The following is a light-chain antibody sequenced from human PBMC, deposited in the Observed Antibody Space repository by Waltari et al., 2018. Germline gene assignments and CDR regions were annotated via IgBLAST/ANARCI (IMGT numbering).Light chain of an antibody. Sequence: DIQMTQSPSSLSASVGDRVTLTCRASRDISNFLGWFQQKPGKAPKSLIYGASRLQSGVPSKFSGSGAGTDFTLTSTSLQPEDFATYYCQQYHSNPPTFGPGTKVDVK. V-gene: IGKV1-16*02. CDR2: GAS. CDR1: RDISNF. CDR3: QQYHSNPPT. J-gene: IGKJ3*01.